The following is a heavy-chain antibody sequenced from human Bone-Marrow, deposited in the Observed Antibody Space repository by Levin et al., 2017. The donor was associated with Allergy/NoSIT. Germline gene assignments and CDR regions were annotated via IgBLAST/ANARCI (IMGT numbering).Heavy chain of an antibody. CDR3: ARQTRLGYCTSGACHDGY. J-gene: IGHJ4*02. CDR2: IYYSGNT. D-gene: IGHD2-8*01. V-gene: IGHV4-30-4*01. CDR1: GDSISSDDYY. Sequence: TSETLSLTCTVSGDSISSDDYYWSWIRQPPGKGLEWIGYIYYSGNTYYNQSLMSRLTISLDTSKNQLFLNLSSVSAADTAVYYCARQTRLGYCTSGACHDGYWGQGTLVTVSS.